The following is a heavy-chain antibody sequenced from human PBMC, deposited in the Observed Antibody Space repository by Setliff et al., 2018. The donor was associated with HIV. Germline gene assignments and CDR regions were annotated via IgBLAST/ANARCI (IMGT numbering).Heavy chain of an antibody. CDR3: ARNPQGSYWVTRYGMDV. CDR1: GFIFNNHG. CDR2: IEFDGSDK. V-gene: IGHV3-30*02. Sequence: LRLSCAASGFIFNNHGMHWVRQAPGKGLEWVTFIEFDGSDKYYVDSVKGRFTISRDNSKSMLYLQMNGLRVEDTAMYYCARNPQGSYWVTRYGMDVWGRGTTVTVSS. J-gene: IGHJ6*02. D-gene: IGHD3-10*01.